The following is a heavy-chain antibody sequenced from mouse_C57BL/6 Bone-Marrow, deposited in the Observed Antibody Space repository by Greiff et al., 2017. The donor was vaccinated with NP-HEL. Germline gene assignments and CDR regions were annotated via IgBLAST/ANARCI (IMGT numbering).Heavy chain of an antibody. Sequence: EVKLVESGGDLVKPGGSLKLSCAASGFTFSSYGMSWVRQTPDKRLEWVATISSGGSYTYYPDSVKGRFTISRDNAKNTLYLQMSSLKSEDTAMYYCARVYYGSSLFAYWGQGTLVTVSA. V-gene: IGHV5-6*01. CDR2: ISSGGSYT. CDR1: GFTFSSYG. D-gene: IGHD1-1*01. J-gene: IGHJ3*01. CDR3: ARVYYGSSLFAY.